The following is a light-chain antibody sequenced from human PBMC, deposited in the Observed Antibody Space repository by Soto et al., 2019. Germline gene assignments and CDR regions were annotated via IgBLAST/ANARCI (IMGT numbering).Light chain of an antibody. Sequence: EIVLTQSPGTLSLSPGERATLSFRSSQTVSSSFLAWYQQTPGQAPRLLIYAASSRATGIPDRFSGSGSGTDFTLTISSLEPEDFALYYCQQRSNWPWTFGQGTKVDIK. J-gene: IGKJ1*01. CDR1: QTVSSSF. CDR2: AAS. V-gene: IGKV3D-20*02. CDR3: QQRSNWPWT.